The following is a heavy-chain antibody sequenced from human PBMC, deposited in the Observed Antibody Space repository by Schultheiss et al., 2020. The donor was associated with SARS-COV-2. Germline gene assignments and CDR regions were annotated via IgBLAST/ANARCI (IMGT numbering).Heavy chain of an antibody. CDR1: GYSFTGYY. D-gene: IGHD3-10*01. CDR3: ARARPEGYMWFGTVDAFDI. CDR2: IHPNSGDT. J-gene: IGHJ3*02. Sequence: ASVKVSCKASGYSFTGYYMNWVRQAPGQGLEWMGWIHPNSGDTNYAQKLQGRVTMTTDTSTSTAYMELRSLRSDDTAVYYCARARPEGYMWFGTVDAFDIWGQGTMVTVSS. V-gene: IGHV1-18*04.